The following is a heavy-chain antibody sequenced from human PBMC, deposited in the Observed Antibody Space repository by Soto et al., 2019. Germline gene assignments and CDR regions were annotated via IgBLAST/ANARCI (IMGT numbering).Heavy chain of an antibody. CDR3: AREVDTAMVDDAFDI. CDR2: ISSSSSYI. V-gene: IGHV3-21*01. D-gene: IGHD5-18*01. Sequence: GGSLRLSCAASGFTFSSYSMNWVRQAPGKGLEWVSSISSSSSYIYYADSVKGRFTISRDNAKNSLYLQMNSLRAEDTAVYYCAREVDTAMVDDAFDIWGQGTMVTVSS. J-gene: IGHJ3*02. CDR1: GFTFSSYS.